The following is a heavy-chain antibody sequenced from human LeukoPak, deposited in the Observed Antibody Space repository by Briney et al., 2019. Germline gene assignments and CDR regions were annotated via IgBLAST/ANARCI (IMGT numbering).Heavy chain of an antibody. D-gene: IGHD2-2*02. Sequence: EPGGSLRLSCAASGFTFSTYGMHWVRQAPGKGLEWVAFIRYDGSNKYYADSVKGRFTISRDNSKNTLYLQMNSLRAEDTAVYYCAKDYRYCSSTSCYTLGYWGQGTLVTVSS. J-gene: IGHJ4*02. CDR2: IRYDGSNK. CDR3: AKDYRYCSSTSCYTLGY. V-gene: IGHV3-30*02. CDR1: GFTFSTYG.